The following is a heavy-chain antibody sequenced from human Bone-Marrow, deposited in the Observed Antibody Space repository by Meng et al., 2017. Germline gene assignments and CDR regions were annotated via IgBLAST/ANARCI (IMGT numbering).Heavy chain of an antibody. CDR3: ARDLHGSSWYWFDP. V-gene: IGHV1-18*01. J-gene: IGHJ5*02. D-gene: IGHD6-13*01. Sequence: ASVKVSCKASGYTFTSHGISWVRQAPGQGLEWMGWISAYNGNTNYAQKLQGRVTMTTDTSTSTAYMELRSLRSDDTAVYYCARDLHGSSWYWFDPWGQGTLVTVSS. CDR2: ISAYNGNT. CDR1: GYTFTSHG.